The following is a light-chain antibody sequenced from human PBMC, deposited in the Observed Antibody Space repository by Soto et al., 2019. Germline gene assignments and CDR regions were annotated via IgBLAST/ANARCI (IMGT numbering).Light chain of an antibody. CDR3: QQSYSTPQHT. CDR1: QSIGIY. Sequence: DIPMTQSPTSLSASVGDRVTITCRASQSIGIYLNWYQQKPGKAPKLLIYAASNLQSGVPSRFSGRGSGTDFTLTISSLQPEDSATYYCQQSYSTPQHTFGGGTKVEIK. J-gene: IGKJ4*01. V-gene: IGKV1-39*01. CDR2: AAS.